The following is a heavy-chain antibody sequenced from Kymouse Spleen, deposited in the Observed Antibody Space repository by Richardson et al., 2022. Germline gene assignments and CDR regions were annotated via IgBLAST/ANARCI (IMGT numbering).Heavy chain of an antibody. CDR1: GFTFSNAW. D-gene: IGHD4-11,IGHD4-11*01. CDR3: TTDDYSPSYYYYYGMDV. Sequence: EVQLVESGGGLVKPGGSLRLSCAASGFTFSNAWMSWVRQAPGKGLEWVGRIKSKTDGGTTDYAAPVKGRFTISRDDSKNTLYLQMNSLKTEDTAVYYCTTDDYSPSYYYYYGMDVWGQGTTVTVSS. V-gene: IGHV3-15*01. CDR2: IKSKTDGGTT. J-gene: IGHJ6*02.